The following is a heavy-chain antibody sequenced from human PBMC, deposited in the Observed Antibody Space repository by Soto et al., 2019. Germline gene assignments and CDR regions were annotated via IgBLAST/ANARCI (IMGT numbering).Heavy chain of an antibody. D-gene: IGHD3-9*01. Sequence: GSLRLSCAASGFTFSSYAMSWVRQAPGRGLEWVSAISGSGGSTYYADSVKGRFTISRDNSKNTLYLQMNSLRAEDTAVYYCAKPLLRYFDGWFDPWGQGTLVTVSS. CDR3: AKPLLRYFDGWFDP. V-gene: IGHV3-23*01. J-gene: IGHJ5*02. CDR2: ISGSGGST. CDR1: GFTFSSYA.